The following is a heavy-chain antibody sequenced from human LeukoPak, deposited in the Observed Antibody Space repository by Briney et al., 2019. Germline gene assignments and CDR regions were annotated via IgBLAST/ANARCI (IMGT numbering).Heavy chain of an antibody. CDR2: ISAYNGNT. CDR3: ARVADVLLWFGELSLFDY. CDR1: GYTFTSYG. Sequence: ASVKVSCKASGYTFTSYGISWVRQAPGQGLEWMGWISAYNGNTNYAQKLQGRVTMTTDTSTSTAYMELRSLRSDDTAVYYCARVADVLLWFGELSLFDYWGQGTLVTVSS. V-gene: IGHV1-18*01. D-gene: IGHD3-10*01. J-gene: IGHJ4*02.